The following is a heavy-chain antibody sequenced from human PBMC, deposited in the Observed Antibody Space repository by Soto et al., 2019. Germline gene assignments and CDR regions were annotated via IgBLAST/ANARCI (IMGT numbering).Heavy chain of an antibody. CDR1: GFTFSGYA. Sequence: GGSLRLSCAASGFTFSGYAMHWVRQAPGRGLEWVAVISFDESTHFYADSVKGRFTISRDNSKKTLFLQMNSLRVEDTAVYYCATYYDFWSGYYSPYYYYAMDVWGQGTTVTVSS. CDR3: ATYYDFWSGYYSPYYYYAMDV. V-gene: IGHV3-30-3*01. D-gene: IGHD3-3*01. CDR2: ISFDESTH. J-gene: IGHJ6*02.